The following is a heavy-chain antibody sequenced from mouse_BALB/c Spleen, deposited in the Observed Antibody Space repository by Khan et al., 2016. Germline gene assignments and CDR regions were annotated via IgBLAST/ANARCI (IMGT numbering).Heavy chain of an antibody. CDR3: NACDYNAMDY. V-gene: IGHV14-4*02. CDR2: IDPENGDT. CDR1: GFNIKDYY. J-gene: IGHJ4*01. Sequence: EVQLQESGAELVRSGASVKLSCTASGFNIKDYYMHWVKQRPEQGLEWIGWIDPENGDTEYAPKFQGKATMTADTSSNTAKLQLSSLTAEDTAVDYCNACDYNAMDYWGQGTSVTVSS.